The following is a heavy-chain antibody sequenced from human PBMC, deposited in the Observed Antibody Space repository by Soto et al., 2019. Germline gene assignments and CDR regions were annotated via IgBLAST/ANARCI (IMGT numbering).Heavy chain of an antibody. D-gene: IGHD6-13*01. CDR3: AKDRGYYSSSWAFY. CDR2: IQYDGTYK. V-gene: IGHV3-30*18. Sequence: QVQLVESGGGVVQPGRSLRRSCAASGSSFSSYGIHWVRQVTGKGLEWVAVIQYDGTYKHYADSVKRRFTFSRDNSKNTVYLQMNSLRAEDTAVYYCAKDRGYYSSSWAFYWGQGTLVTVSS. J-gene: IGHJ4*02. CDR1: GSSFSSYG.